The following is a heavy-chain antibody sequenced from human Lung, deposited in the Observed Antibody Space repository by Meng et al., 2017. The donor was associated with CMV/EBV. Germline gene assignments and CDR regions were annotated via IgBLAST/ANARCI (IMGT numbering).Heavy chain of an antibody. D-gene: IGHD3-10*01. CDR1: GGSISSGGYY. Sequence: GQLRGAGPGLVKPSHTFSLPCRVSGGSISSGGYYWSWIRQHPGKGLEWIGYIHSSGSTYYNPSLRSRLTISVDTSKNQFSLKLSSVTAADTAVYYCARASYGSGSPLGESWFDPWGQGTLVTVSS. J-gene: IGHJ5*02. CDR2: IHSSGST. CDR3: ARASYGSGSPLGESWFDP. V-gene: IGHV4-31*03.